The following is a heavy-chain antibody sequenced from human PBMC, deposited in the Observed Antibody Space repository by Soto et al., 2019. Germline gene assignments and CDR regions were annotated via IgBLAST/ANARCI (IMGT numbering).Heavy chain of an antibody. V-gene: IGHV3-74*01. D-gene: IGHD1-7*01. J-gene: IGHJ4*02. CDR3: ARDLSGNTTPYFDL. Sequence: GGSLRLSCAASGFAFISYWMHWVRQTPGKGPVWVSRIYNDGSRTGYADSVKSRFTISRDNAKNTLYLQMSSLTVEDTAVYYCARDLSGNTTPYFDLWGQGTLVTVSS. CDR1: GFAFISYW. CDR2: IYNDGSRT.